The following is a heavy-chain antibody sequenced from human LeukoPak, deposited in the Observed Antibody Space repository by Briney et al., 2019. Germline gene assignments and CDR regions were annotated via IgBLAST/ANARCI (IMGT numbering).Heavy chain of an antibody. CDR2: IIPIFGTA. J-gene: IGHJ4*02. CDR3: AISHDYYDSSGYPFNY. CDR1: GGTFSSYA. V-gene: IGHV1-69*13. D-gene: IGHD3-22*01. Sequence: SVKVSCKASGGTFSSYAISWVRQAPGQGLEWMGGIIPIFGTANYAQKFQGRVTITADESTSTAYMELSSLRSEDTAVYYCAISHDYYDSSGYPFNYWGQGTLVTVSS.